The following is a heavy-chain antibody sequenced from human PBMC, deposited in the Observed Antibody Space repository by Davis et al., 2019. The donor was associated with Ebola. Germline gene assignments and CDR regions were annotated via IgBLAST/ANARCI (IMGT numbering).Heavy chain of an antibody. J-gene: IGHJ4*02. D-gene: IGHD5-24*01. CDR1: GFTFDDYA. CDR2: ISWNSGSI. Sequence: PGGSLRLSCAASGFTFDDYAMHWVRQAPGKGLEWVSGISWNSGSIGYADSVKGRFTISRDDAKNSLYLQMNSLRAEDTALYYCAKGLGYRHYFDYWGQGTLVTVSS. V-gene: IGHV3-9*01. CDR3: AKGLGYRHYFDY.